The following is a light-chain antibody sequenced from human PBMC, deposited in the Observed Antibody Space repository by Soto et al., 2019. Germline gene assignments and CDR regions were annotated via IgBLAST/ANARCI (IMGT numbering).Light chain of an antibody. CDR2: EVS. J-gene: IGLJ2*01. CDR3: SPYAGSNNEGVV. V-gene: IGLV2-8*01. CDR1: SSDVGGYNY. Sequence: QSALTQPPSASGSPGQSVTISCTGTSSDVGGYNYVSWYQQHPGKAPKLMIYEVSKRPSGVPDRFPGSKSGDTASLTVSGLQAEDEADYYCSPYAGSNNEGVVFGGGTTLTVL.